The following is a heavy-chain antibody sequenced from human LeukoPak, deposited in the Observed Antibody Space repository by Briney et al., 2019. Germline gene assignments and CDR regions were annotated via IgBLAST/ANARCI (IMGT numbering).Heavy chain of an antibody. V-gene: IGHV1-3*01. J-gene: IGHJ4*02. CDR3: ARGLRLAVRGVYYYYFDY. Sequence: KFQGRVTITRDTSASTAYMELSSLRSEDTAVYYCARGLRLAVRGVYYYYFDYWGQGTLVTVSS. D-gene: IGHD3-10*01.